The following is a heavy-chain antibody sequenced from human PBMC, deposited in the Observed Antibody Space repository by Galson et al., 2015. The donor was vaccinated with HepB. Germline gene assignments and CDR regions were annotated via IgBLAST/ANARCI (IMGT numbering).Heavy chain of an antibody. D-gene: IGHD2-2*02. J-gene: IGHJ4*02. CDR1: GGSISSSNW. CDR2: IYHSGST. Sequence: ETLSLTCAVSGGSISSSNWWSWVRQPPGKGLEWIGEIYHSGSTNYNPSLKSRVTISVDKSKNQFSLKLSSVTAADTAVYYCARRIVVVAAAIREFDYWGQGTLVTVSS. CDR3: ARRIVVVAAAIREFDY. V-gene: IGHV4-4*02.